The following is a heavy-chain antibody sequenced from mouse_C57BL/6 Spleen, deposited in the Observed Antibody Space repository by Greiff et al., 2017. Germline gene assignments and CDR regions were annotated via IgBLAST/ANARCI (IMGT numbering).Heavy chain of an antibody. D-gene: IGHD2-4*01. CDR3: ARGGDYDWFAY. CDR1: GFTFTDYY. J-gene: IGHJ3*01. Sequence: EVHLVESGGGLVQPGGSLSLSCAASGFTFTDYYMSWVRQPPGKALEWLGFIRNKANGYTTEYSASVKGRFTISRDNSQSILYLQMNALRAEDSATYYCARGGDYDWFAYWGEGTLVTVSA. V-gene: IGHV7-3*01. CDR2: IRNKANGYTT.